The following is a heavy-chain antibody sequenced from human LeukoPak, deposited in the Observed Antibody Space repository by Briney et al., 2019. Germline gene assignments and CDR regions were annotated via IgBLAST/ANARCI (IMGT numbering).Heavy chain of an antibody. J-gene: IGHJ6*02. CDR1: GFTFSSYA. Sequence: GGSLRLSCAAPGFTFSSYAMSWVRQAPGKGLEWVSAISGSGGSTYYADSVKGRFTISRDNSKNTLYLQMNSLRAEDTAVYYCAKEENSSWYYYYYGMDVWGQGTTVTVSS. CDR3: AKEENSSWYYYYYGMDV. V-gene: IGHV3-23*01. CDR2: ISGSGGST. D-gene: IGHD6-13*01.